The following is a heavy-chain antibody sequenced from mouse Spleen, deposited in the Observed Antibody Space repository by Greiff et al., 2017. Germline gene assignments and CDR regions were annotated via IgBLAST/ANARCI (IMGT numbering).Heavy chain of an antibody. J-gene: IGHJ4*01. D-gene: IGHD2-4*01. V-gene: IGHV1-78*01. CDR1: GYTFTDHT. CDR3: ARRSTMITTRNAMDY. CDR2: IYPRDGST. Sequence: VQLQESDAELVKPGASVKISCKVSGYTFTDHTIHWMKQRPEQGLEWIGYIYPRDGSTKYNEKFKGKATLTADKSSSTAYMQLNSLTSEDSAVYFCARRSTMITTRNAMDYWGQGTSVTVSS.